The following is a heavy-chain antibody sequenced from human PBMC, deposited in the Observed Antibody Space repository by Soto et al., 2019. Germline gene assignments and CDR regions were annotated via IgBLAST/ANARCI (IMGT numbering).Heavy chain of an antibody. Sequence: SLRLSCAASGFSVSTRYMSWVRQVPGKGLEWVSVIFGSGSTLYADSVKGRFTISRDNSKNTLHLQMNSLRAEDTAVYYCVRDDGVSPYDYWGQGALVTVSS. V-gene: IGHV3-66*01. CDR2: IFGSGST. J-gene: IGHJ4*02. CDR3: VRDDGVSPYDY. CDR1: GFSVSTRY. D-gene: IGHD3-16*01.